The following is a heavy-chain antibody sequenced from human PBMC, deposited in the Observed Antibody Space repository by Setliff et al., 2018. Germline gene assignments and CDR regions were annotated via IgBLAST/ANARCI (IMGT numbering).Heavy chain of an antibody. CDR1: GFTFSRYT. V-gene: IGHV3-21*01. CDR3: ARDTTSGWMLTH. Sequence: GGSLRLSCAVSGFTFSRYTINWVSQAPGDGLEWVSSISSSSSYIYYTDSVKGRFTIARDNAKNSLYLQMNSLTAEDTAVYYCARDTTSGWMLTHWGQGTLVTVSS. CDR2: ISSSSSYI. D-gene: IGHD6-25*01. J-gene: IGHJ4*02.